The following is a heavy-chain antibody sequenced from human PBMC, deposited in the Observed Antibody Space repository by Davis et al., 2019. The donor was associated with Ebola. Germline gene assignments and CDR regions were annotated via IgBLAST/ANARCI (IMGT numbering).Heavy chain of an antibody. V-gene: IGHV1-2*04. CDR2: INPNSGGT. CDR1: GYTFTGYY. Sequence: ASVKVSCKASGYTFTGYYMHWVRQAPGQGLEWMGWINPNSGGTNYAQKFQGWVTMTRDTSISTAYMELSRLRSDDTAVYYCAREVGLGYSSSWYWGYWGQGTLVTVSS. CDR3: AREVGLGYSSSWYWGY. D-gene: IGHD6-13*01. J-gene: IGHJ4*02.